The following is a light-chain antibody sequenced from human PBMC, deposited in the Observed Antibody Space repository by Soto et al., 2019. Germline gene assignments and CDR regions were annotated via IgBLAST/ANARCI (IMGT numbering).Light chain of an antibody. Sequence: QAVVTQPRSVSGSPGQSVTISCTGTSSDVGNYNFVSWYQQHPGKSPKLMIYDVSKRPSGVPDRFSGSKSGNTASLTISGLQADDDADYYCCSYAGSYTYLFGTGTKVTVL. V-gene: IGLV2-11*01. J-gene: IGLJ1*01. CDR2: DVS. CDR3: CSYAGSYTYL. CDR1: SSDVGNYNF.